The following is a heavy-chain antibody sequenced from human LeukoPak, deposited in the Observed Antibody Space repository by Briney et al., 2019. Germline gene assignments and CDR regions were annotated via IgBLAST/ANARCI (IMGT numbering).Heavy chain of an antibody. CDR3: ASESYYDSSGRVHYFDY. D-gene: IGHD3-22*01. CDR1: GGSFSGYY. Sequence: PSETLSLTCAVYGGSFSGYYWSWIRQPPGKGLEWIGEINHSGSPNYNPSLKSRVTISVDTSKNQFSLNLSSVTAADTAVYYCASESYYDSSGRVHYFDYWGQGTLVTVSS. J-gene: IGHJ4*02. CDR2: INHSGSP. V-gene: IGHV4-34*01.